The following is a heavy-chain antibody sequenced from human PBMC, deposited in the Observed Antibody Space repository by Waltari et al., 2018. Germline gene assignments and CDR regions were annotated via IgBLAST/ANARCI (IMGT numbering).Heavy chain of an antibody. CDR1: GSTFSGSA. J-gene: IGHJ4*02. Sequence: VHGVESGGGLFQPGGSLKLSCAASGSTFSGSAIHWVRQAPGKGLELVGRIRIKPNTYAPMYAESVKGRFTISEDDSNNTTYLQMTGLKIDDTAVYYCTPQDCSGVGCSTPYWGQGTLVTVSS. CDR3: TPQDCSGVGCSTPY. CDR2: IRIKPNTYAP. D-gene: IGHD2-8*02. V-gene: IGHV3-73*01.